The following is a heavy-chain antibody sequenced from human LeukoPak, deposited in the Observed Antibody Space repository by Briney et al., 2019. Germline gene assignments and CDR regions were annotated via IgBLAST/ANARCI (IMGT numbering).Heavy chain of an antibody. Sequence: GGSLRLSYAASGFTFRSYSMNWVRQAPGKGLEWVSYISSGSSTLFYADSVKGRFTISRDNPKNSVYLHINGQRDEDTAVYDCARDYNGWYFDNWGQGTLVTVFS. J-gene: IGHJ4*02. CDR3: ARDYNGWYFDN. CDR1: GFTFRSYS. D-gene: IGHD5-12*01. CDR2: ISSGSSTL. V-gene: IGHV3-48*02.